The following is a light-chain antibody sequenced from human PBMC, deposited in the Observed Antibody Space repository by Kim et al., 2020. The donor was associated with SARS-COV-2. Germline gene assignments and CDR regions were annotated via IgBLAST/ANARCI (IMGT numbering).Light chain of an antibody. CDR1: QSLLHSNGYNY. CDR3: MEGLQSPPIN. J-gene: IGKJ4*01. Sequence: DIVMTQSPLSLPVTPGEPASISCRSSQSLLHSNGYNYLDWYLQKPGQSPQLLIYLGSNRASGIPDRLSGSGSRTDFTLKISRVDAEHVGVSCCMEGLQSPPINFGGGTEVDIK. V-gene: IGKV2-28*01. CDR2: LGS.